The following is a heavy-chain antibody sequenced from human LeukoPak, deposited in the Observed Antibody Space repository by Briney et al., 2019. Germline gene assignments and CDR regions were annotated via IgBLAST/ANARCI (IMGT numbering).Heavy chain of an antibody. J-gene: IGHJ4*02. D-gene: IGHD5-18*01. CDR2: IYYSGST. CDR1: GGSISSSSYY. V-gene: IGHV4-39*01. CDR3: ARGHSYGKILLDY. Sequence: SETLSLTCTVSGGSISSSSYYWGWIRQPPGKGLEWIGSIYYSGSTYYNPPLKSRVTISVDTSKNQFSLKLSSVTAADTAVYYCARGHSYGKILLDYWGQGTLVTVSS.